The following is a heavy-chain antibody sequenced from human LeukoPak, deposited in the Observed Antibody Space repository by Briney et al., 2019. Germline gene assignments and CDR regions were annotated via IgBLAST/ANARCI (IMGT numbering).Heavy chain of an antibody. V-gene: IGHV3-33*01. CDR2: IWYDGSNK. CDR1: GFTFSSYG. D-gene: IGHD3-9*01. CDR3: ATQLRYFDWLPLGY. Sequence: GGSLRLSCAASGFTFSSYGIRWVRQAPGKGLEWVAVIWYDGSNKYYADSVKGRFTISRDNSKNTLYLQMNSLRAEDTAVYYCATQLRYFDWLPLGYWGQGTLVTVSS. J-gene: IGHJ4*02.